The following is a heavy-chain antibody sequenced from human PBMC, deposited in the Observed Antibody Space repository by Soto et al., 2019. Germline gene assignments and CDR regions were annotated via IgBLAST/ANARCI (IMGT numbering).Heavy chain of an antibody. CDR3: AREGGSETLQPSYNRFGT. V-gene: IGHV1-2*02. Sequence: QVQLVQSGAEVKKPGASVKVSCKASGYTFTDYHIHWVRQAPGQGLEFMGWINANNGGAGSAQQCQGRGTVTRDTSTTTVYMELSNLRSDDPAVYYCAREGGSETLQPSYNRFGTRGQGALVTVSS. D-gene: IGHD6-25*01. CDR2: INANNGGA. CDR1: GYTFTDYH. J-gene: IGHJ5*02.